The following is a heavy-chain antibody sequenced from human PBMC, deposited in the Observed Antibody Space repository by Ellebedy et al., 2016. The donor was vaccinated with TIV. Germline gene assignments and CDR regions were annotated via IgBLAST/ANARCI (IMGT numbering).Heavy chain of an antibody. CDR2: INHSGST. CDR3: ARRAAYYGMDV. Sequence: MPSETLSLTCAVYGGSFSGYYWSWIRQPPGKGLEWIGEINHSGSTNYNPSLKNRVTVSPDTSKSQFSLKLSSVTAADTAVYYCARRAAYYGMDVWGQGTTVTVSS. CDR1: GGSFSGYY. D-gene: IGHD2-15*01. V-gene: IGHV4-34*01. J-gene: IGHJ6*02.